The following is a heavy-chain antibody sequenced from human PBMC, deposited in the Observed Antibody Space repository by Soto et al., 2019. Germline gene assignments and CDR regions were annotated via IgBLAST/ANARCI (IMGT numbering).Heavy chain of an antibody. CDR1: GFTFSDYQ. V-gene: IGHV3-11*01. D-gene: IGHD3-22*01. CDR3: ARDLGLYDSSGYFDL. CDR2: ISSSGNII. Sequence: AGGSLRLSCAASGFTFSDYQISWIRQAPGKGLEWVSYISSSGNIIYYADSVKGRFTISRDNAKNSLYLQMNSLKAEDTAVYYCARDLGLYDSSGYFDLWGQGKLVTVSS. J-gene: IGHJ4*02.